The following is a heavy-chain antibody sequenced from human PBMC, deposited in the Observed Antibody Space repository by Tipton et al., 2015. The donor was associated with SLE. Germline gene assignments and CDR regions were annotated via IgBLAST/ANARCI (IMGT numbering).Heavy chain of an antibody. CDR1: GFTVNNAY. V-gene: IGHV3-66*02. Sequence: SLRLSCAASGFTVNNAYLTWVRQAPGRGLEWVSLIDGGYNTYYTDSVKGRFTISKDTSKNTLSLRMYSLRPEDTAVYYCARWYSRGWCDSWGQGTLVTVSS. CDR2: IDGGYNT. CDR3: ARWYSRGWCDS. D-gene: IGHD1-26*01. J-gene: IGHJ5*01.